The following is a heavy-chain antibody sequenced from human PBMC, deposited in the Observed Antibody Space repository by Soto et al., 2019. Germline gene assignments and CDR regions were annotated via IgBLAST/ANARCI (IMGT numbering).Heavy chain of an antibody. Sequence: GESLKISCKGSGYSFTTYWIGWVRQMPGKGLEWMGIIYPGDSDATYSPSFQGQVTISADKSISTASLQWSSLKASDTAMYYCARSEGTGLYFFDYWGQGTLVTVSS. CDR1: GYSFTTYW. V-gene: IGHV5-51*01. CDR2: IYPGDSDA. J-gene: IGHJ4*02. CDR3: ARSEGTGLYFFDY. D-gene: IGHD1-1*01.